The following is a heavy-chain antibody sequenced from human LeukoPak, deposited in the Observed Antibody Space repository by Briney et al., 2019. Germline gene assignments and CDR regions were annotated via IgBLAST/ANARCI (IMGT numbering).Heavy chain of an antibody. J-gene: IGHJ5*02. CDR1: GGSINSGGYY. CDR3: ARGGYSYGYNWFDP. CDR2: ISHSGST. D-gene: IGHD5-18*01. Sequence: PSETLSLTCTVSGGSINSGGYYWSWIRQHPGKGLEWIGYISHSGSTSYNPSLKSRVTISVDTSKNQFSLKLNSVTAADTAVYYCARGGYSYGYNWFDPWGQGTLVTVSS. V-gene: IGHV4-31*03.